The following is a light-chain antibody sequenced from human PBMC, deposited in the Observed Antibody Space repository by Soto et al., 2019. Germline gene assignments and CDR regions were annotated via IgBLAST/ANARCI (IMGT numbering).Light chain of an antibody. CDR3: ATWDGSLPAEV. CDR2: DNN. Sequence: QPVLTQPPSVSAAPGQKVTISCSGSSSNIGNNYVSWYQQLPGTAPKLLIYDNNKRPSGIPDRFSGSKSGTSGTLDITGPQTGDEADYYCATWDGSLPAEVFGGGTKVTVL. V-gene: IGLV1-51*01. CDR1: SSNIGNNY. J-gene: IGLJ2*01.